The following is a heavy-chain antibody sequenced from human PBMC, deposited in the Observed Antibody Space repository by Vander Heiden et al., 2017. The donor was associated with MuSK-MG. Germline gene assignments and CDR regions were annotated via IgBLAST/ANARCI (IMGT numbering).Heavy chain of an antibody. Sequence: QVQLVQSGAEVKKPGSSVKVSCQASGGTFSSYVIRWVRQAPGQGLEWMGGIIPIFGTANYAQKFQGRVRITADESTSTAYMELSSLRSEDTAVYYCARAVVPAARSSNNWFDPWGQGTLVTVSS. V-gene: IGHV1-69*01. CDR1: GGTFSSYV. CDR3: ARAVVPAARSSNNWFDP. CDR2: IIPIFGTA. D-gene: IGHD2-2*01. J-gene: IGHJ5*02.